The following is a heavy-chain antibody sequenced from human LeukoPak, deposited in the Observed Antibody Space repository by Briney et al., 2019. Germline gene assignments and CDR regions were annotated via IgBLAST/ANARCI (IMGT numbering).Heavy chain of an antibody. CDR3: ARVRIAAAGTVDY. Sequence: QTGGSLRLSCAASGFTFSSYGMHWVRQAPGKGLEWVAVISYDGSNKYYADSVKGRFTISRDNAKNSLYLQMNSLRAEDTAVYYCARVRIAAAGTVDYWGQGTLVTVSS. J-gene: IGHJ4*02. CDR2: ISYDGSNK. D-gene: IGHD6-13*01. V-gene: IGHV3-30*03. CDR1: GFTFSSYG.